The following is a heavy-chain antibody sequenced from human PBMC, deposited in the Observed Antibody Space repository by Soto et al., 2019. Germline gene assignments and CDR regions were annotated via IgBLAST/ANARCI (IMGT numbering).Heavy chain of an antibody. Sequence: EVQLVESGGGLVRSGGCLRLSCAASGFIFSSYDMHWVRQVTGKGLEWVSSIGVGGDTYYAGSVKGRFTISRENAKNFFYLQMNSLRAEDTAVYYCARFFGDYSGNWFDPWGQGTLVTVSS. V-gene: IGHV3-13*01. D-gene: IGHD4-17*01. CDR2: IGVGGDT. J-gene: IGHJ5*02. CDR3: ARFFGDYSGNWFDP. CDR1: GFIFSSYD.